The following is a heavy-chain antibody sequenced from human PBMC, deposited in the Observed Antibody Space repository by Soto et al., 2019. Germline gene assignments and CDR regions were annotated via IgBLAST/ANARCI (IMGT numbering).Heavy chain of an antibody. CDR3: AKASSPYSSSWYFFDY. V-gene: IGHV3-23*01. Sequence: EVQLLESGGGLVQPGGSLRLSCAASGFTFSSYAMSWVRQAPGKGLEWVSAISGSGGSTYYADSVKGRFTISRDNSKNTLYLEMNRLRAEDTAVYYCAKASSPYSSSWYFFDYWGQGALVTVSS. D-gene: IGHD6-13*01. J-gene: IGHJ4*02. CDR1: GFTFSSYA. CDR2: ISGSGGST.